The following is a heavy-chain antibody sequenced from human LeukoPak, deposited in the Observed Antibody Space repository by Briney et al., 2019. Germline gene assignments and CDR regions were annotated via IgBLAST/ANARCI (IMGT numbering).Heavy chain of an antibody. V-gene: IGHV4-61*01. CDR2: IYYSGST. Sequence: PSETLSLTCTISGGSVSSASYYWSWIRQPPEKGLEWIGYIYYSGSTNCSPSLKSRVTISVDTSKNHFSLILTSVTAADTAVYYCARGYHYDSSGPGYYFDYWGQGTLVTVSS. CDR3: ARGYHYDSSGPGYYFDY. D-gene: IGHD3-22*01. CDR1: GGSVSSASYY. J-gene: IGHJ4*02.